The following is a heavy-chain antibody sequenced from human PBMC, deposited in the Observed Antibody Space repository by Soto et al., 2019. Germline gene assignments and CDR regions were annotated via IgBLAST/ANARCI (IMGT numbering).Heavy chain of an antibody. Sequence: GGSLSLSCAASGFTVSSNYMRWVRQAPGKGLEWVSVIYSGGSTYYADSVKGRFTSSRDKSKNTLYLQMNSLRAEDTAVYYCARDSSGSRALFDPWGQGTLVTVSS. J-gene: IGHJ5*02. D-gene: IGHD6-19*01. V-gene: IGHV3-66*01. CDR2: IYSGGST. CDR1: GFTVSSNY. CDR3: ARDSSGSRALFDP.